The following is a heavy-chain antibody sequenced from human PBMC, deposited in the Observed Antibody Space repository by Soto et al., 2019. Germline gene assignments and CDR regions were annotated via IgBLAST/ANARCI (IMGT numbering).Heavy chain of an antibody. CDR1: GFTFSSYG. CDR3: AKGSSGCYFPDYFDY. V-gene: IGHV3-30*18. Sequence: GGSLRISCAASGFTFSSYGLHWVRQAPGKGLEWVAVISYDGSNKYYAYSVKGRFTISRDNSKNTLYLQMNSLRAEDTAVYYFAKGSSGCYFPDYFDYWGHGTLVTVSS. D-gene: IGHD6-19*01. CDR2: ISYDGSNK. J-gene: IGHJ4*01.